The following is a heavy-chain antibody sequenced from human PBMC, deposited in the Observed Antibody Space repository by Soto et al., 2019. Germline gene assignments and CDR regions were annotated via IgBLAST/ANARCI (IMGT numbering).Heavy chain of an antibody. J-gene: IGHJ4*02. D-gene: IGHD6-13*01. CDR1: GGTFSIYT. CDR3: ARDRDNSNWPNFDS. V-gene: IGHV1-69*02. CDR2: VLPFLDIT. Sequence: QVQLVQSGSEVKKPGSSVRVSCKTSGGTFSIYTISWVRQAPGQGLEWMGRVLPFLDITSYSQRFQGRVTITADRSTTTAYMELSSLRSEDTAVYYCARDRDNSNWPNFDSWGQGTLGTVSS.